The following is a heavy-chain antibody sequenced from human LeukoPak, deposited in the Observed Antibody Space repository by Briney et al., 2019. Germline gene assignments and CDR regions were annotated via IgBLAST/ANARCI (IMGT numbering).Heavy chain of an antibody. J-gene: IGHJ6*04. V-gene: IGHV3-48*03. Sequence: GGSLRLSCAASGFSFSSYEMNWVRQAPGKGLEWVSYIGSSGSTVYYADSVKGRFTISRDNAKNSLYLQMNSLRAEDTAVYYCAELGITMIGGVWGKGTTVTISS. CDR2: IGSSGSTV. D-gene: IGHD3-10*02. CDR3: AELGITMIGGV. CDR1: GFSFSSYE.